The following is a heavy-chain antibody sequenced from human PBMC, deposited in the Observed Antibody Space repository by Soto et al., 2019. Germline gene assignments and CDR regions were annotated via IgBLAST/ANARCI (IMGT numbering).Heavy chain of an antibody. CDR1: GFTFSSYA. CDR3: AKGTYYYDSSGYFGY. Sequence: PGGSLRLSCAASGFTFSSYAMTWVRQAPGKGLEWVSAISGSGASTYYADSAKGRFTISRDNSKNTLYLQMNSLRAEDTAVYYCAKGTYYYDSSGYFGYWGQGTLVTVSS. D-gene: IGHD3-22*01. J-gene: IGHJ4*02. V-gene: IGHV3-23*01. CDR2: ISGSGAST.